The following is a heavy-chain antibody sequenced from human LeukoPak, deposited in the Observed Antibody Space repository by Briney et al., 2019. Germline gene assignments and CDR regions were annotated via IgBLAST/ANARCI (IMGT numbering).Heavy chain of an antibody. CDR1: GFTFSSYA. CDR3: TTDLQWLVLVGYYYYTDV. V-gene: IGHV3-23*01. CDR2: ISGSGGST. D-gene: IGHD6-19*01. Sequence: PGGSLRLSCAASGFTFSSYAMSWVRQAPGKGLEWVSAISGSGGSTYYADSVKGRFTISRDNSKNTLYLQMNSLRAEDTAVYYCTTDLQWLVLVGYYYYTDVWGKGTTVTVSS. J-gene: IGHJ6*03.